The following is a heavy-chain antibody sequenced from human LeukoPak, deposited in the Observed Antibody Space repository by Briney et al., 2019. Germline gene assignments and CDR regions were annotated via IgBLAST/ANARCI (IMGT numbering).Heavy chain of an antibody. CDR3: ARIPRDGSGNYGMDV. V-gene: IGHV3-7*01. Sequence: PGGSLRLSCAASGFTFTSYWMNWVRQAPGKGLEWVANIIQDGSEKYYVDSVKGRFTISRDNAKNSLYLQMNSLRAEDTAVYYCARIPRDGSGNYGMDVWGQGTTVTVSS. J-gene: IGHJ6*02. CDR2: IIQDGSEK. D-gene: IGHD3-10*01. CDR1: GFTFTSYW.